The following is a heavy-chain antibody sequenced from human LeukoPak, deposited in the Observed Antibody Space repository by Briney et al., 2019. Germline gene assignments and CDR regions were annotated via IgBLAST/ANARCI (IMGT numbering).Heavy chain of an antibody. Sequence: PSRSLRLSCAASGFTFGDYAMHWVRQAPGKGLEWVSGISWNSGSIGYADSVKDRFTISRDNAKNSLYLQMNSLRAEDTALYYCAKGGRGYSYLPDYWGQGTLVTVSS. D-gene: IGHD5-18*01. J-gene: IGHJ4*02. CDR1: GFTFGDYA. CDR2: ISWNSGSI. V-gene: IGHV3-9*01. CDR3: AKGGRGYSYLPDY.